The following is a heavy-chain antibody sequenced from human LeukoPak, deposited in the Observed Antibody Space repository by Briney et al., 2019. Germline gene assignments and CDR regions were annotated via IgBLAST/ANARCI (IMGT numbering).Heavy chain of an antibody. CDR3: ARRSGDREFEY. J-gene: IGHJ4*02. V-gene: IGHV3-23*01. CDR1: GFTFSSYA. CDR2: ISGSGGST. Sequence: GGSLRLSCAASGFTFSSYAMTWVRQAPGKGLEWVSAISGSGGSTHYTDSVKGRFTISRDNSKHILYLQMNSLRVEDTAVYYCARRSGDREFEYWGQGTLVTVSS. D-gene: IGHD7-27*01.